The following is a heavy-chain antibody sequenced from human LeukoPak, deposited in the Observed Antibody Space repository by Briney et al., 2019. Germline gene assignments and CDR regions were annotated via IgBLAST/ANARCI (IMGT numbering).Heavy chain of an antibody. CDR3: ARADYDILTGYYNILDY. CDR2: INPNSGGT. D-gene: IGHD3-9*01. CDR1: GYTFTGYY. V-gene: IGHV1-2*02. J-gene: IGHJ4*02. Sequence: ASVKVSCKASGYTFTGYYMHWVRQAPGQGLEWMGWINPNSGGTNYAQKFQGRVTMTRDTSISTAYMELSRLRSDDTAVYYCARADYDILTGYYNILDYWGQGTLVTVSS.